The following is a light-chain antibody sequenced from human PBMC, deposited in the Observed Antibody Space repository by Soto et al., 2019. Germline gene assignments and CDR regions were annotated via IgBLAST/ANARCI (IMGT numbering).Light chain of an antibody. V-gene: IGKV3-15*01. J-gene: IGKJ1*01. CDR2: DAS. Sequence: EIVMTQSPATLSVSPGEIATLSCSASQSVSSNLAWYQQKHGQAPRLLIYDASTRATGIPARFGGSGSWTEFTLTLSSLQSEDSAVYYCQQYDKWPPTFGQGTKVDIK. CDR1: QSVSSN. CDR3: QQYDKWPPT.